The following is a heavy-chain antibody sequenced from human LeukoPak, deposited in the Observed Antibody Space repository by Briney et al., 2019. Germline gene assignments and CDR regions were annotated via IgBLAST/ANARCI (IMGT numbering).Heavy chain of an antibody. CDR3: AKDTLIGYSYGNYYYYYMDV. V-gene: IGHV3-23*01. CDR2: ISGSGRST. J-gene: IGHJ6*03. Sequence: PSETLSLTCTVSGYSISSGYYWGWIRQSPGKGLEWVSVISGSGRSTYYADSVKGRFTISRDNSKNTLYLQMNSLRAEDTAVYCCAKDTLIGYSYGNYYYYYMDVWGKGTTVTVSS. CDR1: GYSISSGYY. D-gene: IGHD5-18*01.